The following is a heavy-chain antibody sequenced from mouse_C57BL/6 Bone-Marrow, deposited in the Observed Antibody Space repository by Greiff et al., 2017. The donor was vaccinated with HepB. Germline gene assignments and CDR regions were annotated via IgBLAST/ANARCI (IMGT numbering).Heavy chain of an antibody. J-gene: IGHJ4*01. CDR2: INPSTGGT. V-gene: IGHV1-42*01. CDR3: ARLGRGAMDY. D-gene: IGHD3-3*01. Sequence: VQLQQSGPELVKPGASVKISCKASGYSFTGYYMNWVKQSPEKSLVWIGEINPSTGGTTYNQKFKAKATLTVDKSSSTAYMQLKSLTSEDSAVYYCARLGRGAMDYWGQGTSVTVSS. CDR1: GYSFTGYY.